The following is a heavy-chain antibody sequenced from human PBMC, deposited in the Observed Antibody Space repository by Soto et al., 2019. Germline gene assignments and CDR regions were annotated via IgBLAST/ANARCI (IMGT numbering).Heavy chain of an antibody. CDR3: AKRPLILAAREFDY. CDR1: GFTFSSYA. J-gene: IGHJ4*02. D-gene: IGHD6-6*01. CDR2: ISGSGGST. V-gene: IGHV3-23*01. Sequence: EVQLLESGGGLVQPGGSLGLSCAASGFTFSSYAMSWVRQAPGKGLEWVSSISGSGGSTYYADAVKGRFTISRDNSKNTLYLQMNSLRAEDTAVYYCAKRPLILAAREFDYWGQGTLVTVSS.